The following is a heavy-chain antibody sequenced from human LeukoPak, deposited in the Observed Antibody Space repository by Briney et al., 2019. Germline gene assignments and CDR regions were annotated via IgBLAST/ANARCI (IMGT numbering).Heavy chain of an antibody. CDR3: ARATAFFDI. J-gene: IGHJ3*02. Sequence: PSETLSLTCTVSGGSISTYYWSWTRQPPGKGLEWIGYIYYSGSTNYNPSLKSRVTISVDTSKNQFSLKLTSVTAADTAVYYCARATAFFDIWGQGTMVTVSS. CDR1: GGSISTYY. V-gene: IGHV4-59*01. CDR2: IYYSGST.